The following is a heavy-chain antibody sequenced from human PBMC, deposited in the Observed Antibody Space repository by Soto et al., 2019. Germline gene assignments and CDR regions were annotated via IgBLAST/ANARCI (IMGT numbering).Heavy chain of an antibody. CDR1: GFTFSSYA. CDR3: AKDGGPANLYYYYGMDV. D-gene: IGHD2-15*01. V-gene: IGHV3-23*01. CDR2: ISGSGGST. J-gene: IGHJ6*02. Sequence: LRLSCAASGFTFSSYAMSWVRQAPGKGLEWVSAISGSGGSTYYADSVKGRFTISRDNSKNTLYLQMNSLRAEDTAVYYCAKDGGPANLYYYYGMDVWGQGTTVTVSS.